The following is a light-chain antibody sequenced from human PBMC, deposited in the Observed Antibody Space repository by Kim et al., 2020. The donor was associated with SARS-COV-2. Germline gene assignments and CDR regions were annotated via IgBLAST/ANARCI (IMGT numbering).Light chain of an antibody. CDR2: DAS. J-gene: IGKJ1*01. CDR3: HQHKT. CDR1: QSISSW. Sequence: SALSAAGGDSVTIASRASQSISSWLAWYQHKPGKAPKLLIYDASILLSGVPSRCSGSGSVTEFTLTLSGLQPDDFATYYYHQHKTFGQGTKVDIK. V-gene: IGKV1-5*01.